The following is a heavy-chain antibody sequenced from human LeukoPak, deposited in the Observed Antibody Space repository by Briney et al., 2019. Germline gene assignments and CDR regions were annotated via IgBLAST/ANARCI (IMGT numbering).Heavy chain of an antibody. CDR3: ARAYGSGYNWFDP. CDR2: ISYDGSNQ. D-gene: IGHD3-3*01. Sequence: GRSLRLSCAASGFTFSSYGMHWVRQAPGKGLEWVAVISYDGSNQYYADSVKGRFTISRDNSKNTLYLQMNSLRAEDTAVYYCARAYGSGYNWFDPWGQGTLVTVSS. CDR1: GFTFSSYG. J-gene: IGHJ5*02. V-gene: IGHV3-30*03.